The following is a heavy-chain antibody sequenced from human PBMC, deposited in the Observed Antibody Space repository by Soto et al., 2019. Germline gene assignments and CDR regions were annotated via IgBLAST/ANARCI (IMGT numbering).Heavy chain of an antibody. CDR2: TYYGSRWYN. D-gene: IGHD1-7*01. Sequence: PSQTLSLTCAISGDSVSSNSAAWNWIRPSPSRGLEWLARTYYGSRWYNDYAVSVRSRITVNPDTSKNQLSLQLTSVTPEDTAVYYCAGTTSHQWYYMDVWGKGTTVTVSS. V-gene: IGHV6-1*01. CDR1: GDSVSSNSAA. CDR3: AGTTSHQWYYMDV. J-gene: IGHJ6*03.